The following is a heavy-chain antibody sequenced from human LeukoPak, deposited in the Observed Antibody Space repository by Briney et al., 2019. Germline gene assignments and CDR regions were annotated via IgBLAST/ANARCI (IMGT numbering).Heavy chain of an antibody. CDR3: AKAPVATQRAQRAFDI. Sequence: GGSLRLSCVASGFTFDDYAMHWVRQAPGKGLEWVSGINWKSNSIGYADSVKGRFTISRDNAKNSLYLQMNSLRAEDTALYYCAKAPVATQRAQRAFDIWGQGTMVTVSS. V-gene: IGHV3-9*01. CDR1: GFTFDDYA. CDR2: INWKSNSI. J-gene: IGHJ3*02. D-gene: IGHD2-15*01.